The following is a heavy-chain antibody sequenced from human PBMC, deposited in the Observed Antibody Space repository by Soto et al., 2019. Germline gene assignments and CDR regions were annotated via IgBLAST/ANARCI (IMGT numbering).Heavy chain of an antibody. D-gene: IGHD3-22*01. J-gene: IGHJ5*02. Sequence: ASVKVSCKASGYSFTSFVIHWVRQAPGQRLEWMGWISPIIGTAKYAQKFQGRVTITADESTSTAYMELSSLRSEDTAVYYCARISNYYDSSGYDPWGQGTLVTVSS. CDR3: ARISNYYDSSGYDP. CDR1: GYSFTSFV. V-gene: IGHV1-69*13. CDR2: ISPIIGTA.